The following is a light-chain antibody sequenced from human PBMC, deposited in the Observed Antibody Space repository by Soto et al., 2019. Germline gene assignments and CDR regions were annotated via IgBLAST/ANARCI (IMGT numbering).Light chain of an antibody. J-gene: IGLJ2*01. CDR1: SSDVGGYNY. CDR3: SSYTSSSTPHVV. CDR2: DVS. Sequence: QSALTQPASVSGSPGQSITISCTGTSSDVGGYNYVSWYQQYLGKAPKLMIYDVSNRPSGVSNRFSGSKSGNTASLTISGLQAEDEADYYCSSYTSSSTPHVVFGGGTQLTVL. V-gene: IGLV2-14*01.